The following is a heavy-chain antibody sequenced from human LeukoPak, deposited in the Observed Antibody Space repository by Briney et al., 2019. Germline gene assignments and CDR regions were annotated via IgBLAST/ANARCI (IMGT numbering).Heavy chain of an antibody. D-gene: IGHD6-19*01. V-gene: IGHV4-59*01. Sequence: SETLSLTCTVSGGSISSYYWSWIRQPPGKGLEWIGYIYYSGSTNYNPSLKSRVTISVDTPKNQFSLKLSSVTAADTAVYYCAKVRYSSGWYWFDPWGQGTLVTVSS. CDR1: GGSISSYY. CDR3: AKVRYSSGWYWFDP. J-gene: IGHJ5*02. CDR2: IYYSGST.